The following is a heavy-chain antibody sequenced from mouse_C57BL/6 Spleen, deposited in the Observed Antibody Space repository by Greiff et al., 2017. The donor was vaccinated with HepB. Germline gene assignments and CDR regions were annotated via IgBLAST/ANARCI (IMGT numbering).Heavy chain of an antibody. CDR1: GYTFTSYG. Sequence: VQLQQSGAELARPGASVKLSCKASGYTFTSYGISWVKQRTGQGLDWIGEIYPRSGNTYYNEKFKGKATLTADKSSSTAYIELRSLTSEDSAVYFCARLVTTGFAYWCQGTLVTVSA. CDR2: IYPRSGNT. CDR3: ARLVTTGFAY. D-gene: IGHD2-2*01. J-gene: IGHJ3*01. V-gene: IGHV1-81*01.